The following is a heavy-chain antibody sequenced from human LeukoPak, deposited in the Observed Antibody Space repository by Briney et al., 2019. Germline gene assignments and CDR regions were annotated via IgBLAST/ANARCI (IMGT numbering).Heavy chain of an antibody. CDR2: INHSGST. CDR3: ARGSRWELPLDY. CDR1: GGSFSGYY. V-gene: IGHV4-34*01. D-gene: IGHD1-26*01. J-gene: IGHJ4*02. Sequence: PSETLSLTCAVYGGSFSGYYWSWIRQSPGKGLVWIGEINHSGSTNYNPSLKSRVTISLDTSKNHFSWKLRSVTAADTAVYYCARGSRWELPLDYWGQGTLVTVSS.